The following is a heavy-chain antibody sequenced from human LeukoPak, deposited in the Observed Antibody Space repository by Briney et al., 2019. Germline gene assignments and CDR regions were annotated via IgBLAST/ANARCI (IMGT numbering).Heavy chain of an antibody. J-gene: IGHJ6*02. CDR3: YCGSWYEYYYYGMDV. D-gene: IGHD6-13*01. Sequence: PGGSLRLSCAASGFTFSRYWMGWVRQAPGKGLEWVANMKQDGSEMYHVDSVKGRFTISRDNAKNSLYLQMNSLRVEDTAVYYCYCGSWYEYYYYGMDVWGLGTTVTVSS. CDR1: GFTFSRYW. CDR2: MKQDGSEM. V-gene: IGHV3-7*01.